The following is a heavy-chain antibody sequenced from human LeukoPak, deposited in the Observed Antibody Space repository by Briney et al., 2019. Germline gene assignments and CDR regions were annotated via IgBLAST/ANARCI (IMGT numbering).Heavy chain of an antibody. Sequence: ASVKVSCKASGHTFTSYYMHWMRQAPGQGLEWMGIINPSGGSTSYAQKFQGRVTMTRDMSTSTVYMELSSLRSEDTAVYYCARPPDSGRYAYYFDYWGQGTLVTVSS. CDR1: GHTFTSYY. CDR3: ARPPDSGRYAYYFDY. CDR2: INPSGGST. V-gene: IGHV1-46*01. D-gene: IGHD1-26*01. J-gene: IGHJ4*02.